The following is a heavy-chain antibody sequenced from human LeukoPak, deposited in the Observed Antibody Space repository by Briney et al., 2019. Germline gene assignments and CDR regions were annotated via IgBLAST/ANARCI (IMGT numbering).Heavy chain of an antibody. CDR3: ARELYYDFWSGYHNWFDP. Sequence: SETLSLTCTVSGGSISSSSYYWGWIRQPPGKGLEWIGSIYYSGSTYYNPSLKSRVTISVDTSKNQFSLKLSSVTAADTAVYYCARELYYDFWSGYHNWFDPWGQGTLVTVSS. J-gene: IGHJ5*02. V-gene: IGHV4-39*07. CDR1: GGSISSSSYY. D-gene: IGHD3-3*01. CDR2: IYYSGST.